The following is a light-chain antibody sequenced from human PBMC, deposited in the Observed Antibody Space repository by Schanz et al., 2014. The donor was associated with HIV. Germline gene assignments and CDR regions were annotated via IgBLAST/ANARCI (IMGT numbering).Light chain of an antibody. CDR3: QSYDNRLSVVV. CDR2: GDK. Sequence: QSVLTQPPSVSGAPGQRVTISCTGSSSNIGAGYEVHWYKQLPETAPKLLIFGDKNRPSGVPDRYSGSKSGTSASLVITGLQAEDEADYFCQSYDNRLSVVVFGGGTKVTVL. V-gene: IGLV1-40*01. CDR1: SSNIGAGYE. J-gene: IGLJ2*01.